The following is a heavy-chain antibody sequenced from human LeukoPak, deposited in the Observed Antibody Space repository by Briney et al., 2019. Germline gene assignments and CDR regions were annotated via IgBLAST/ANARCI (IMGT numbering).Heavy chain of an antibody. D-gene: IGHD3-10*01. J-gene: IGHJ4*02. CDR2: ITWDGSTS. V-gene: IGHV3-43D*03. CDR1: GFTFDDYA. Sequence: GGSLRLSCAASGFTFDDYAMHWVRQAPGKGLEWVSVITWDGSTSDYADSVKGRFTISRDNSKDSLYLQMNSLRAEDTAFYYCAKDSTGSGSSPLADWGQGTLVTVSS. CDR3: AKDSTGSGSSPLAD.